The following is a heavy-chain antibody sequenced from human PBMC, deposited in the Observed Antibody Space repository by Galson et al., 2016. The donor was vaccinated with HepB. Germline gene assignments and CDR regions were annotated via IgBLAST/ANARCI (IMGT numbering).Heavy chain of an antibody. V-gene: IGHV6-1*01. CDR3: AVGHVGTAEDLTFDY. J-gene: IGHJ4*02. CDR1: GDSVSSDSAA. CDR2: TYYRYKWYT. D-gene: IGHD7-27*01. Sequence: CAIYGDSVSSDSAAWDWLRQSPSRGLEWLGRTYYRYKWYTDYPESVKGRVTINPDTSKNQFSLQLNSVTPEDTAVYYCAVGHVGTAEDLTFDYWGQGTLVTVSS.